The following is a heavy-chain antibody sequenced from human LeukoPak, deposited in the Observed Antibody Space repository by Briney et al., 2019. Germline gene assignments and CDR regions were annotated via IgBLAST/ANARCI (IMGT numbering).Heavy chain of an antibody. CDR2: ISYDGSNK. Sequence: GGSLRLSCAASGFTFSSYAMHWVRQAPGKGLEWVAVISYDGSNKYYADSVKGRFTISRDNSKNTLYLQMNSLRAEDTAVYYCASGRQQLGRFGYWGQGTLVTVSS. CDR1: GFTFSSYA. CDR3: ASGRQQLGRFGY. D-gene: IGHD6-13*01. V-gene: IGHV3-30-3*01. J-gene: IGHJ4*02.